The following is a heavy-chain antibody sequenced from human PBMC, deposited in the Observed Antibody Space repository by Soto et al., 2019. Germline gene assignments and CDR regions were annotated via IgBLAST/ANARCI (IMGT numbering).Heavy chain of an antibody. CDR2: IYYSGST. CDR3: ARDGGESAYCGGDCPYWYFDL. D-gene: IGHD2-21*02. V-gene: IGHV4-30-4*01. CDR1: GGFISSGDYY. J-gene: IGHJ2*01. Sequence: QVQLQESGPGLVKPSETLSLTCTVSGGFISSGDYYWSWIRQPPGKGLEWIGYIYYSGSTYYNPSLRSRVSLAVDTSQNQFSLKLSYVTAADTAVYYCARDGGESAYCGGDCPYWYFDLWGRGTLVTVSS.